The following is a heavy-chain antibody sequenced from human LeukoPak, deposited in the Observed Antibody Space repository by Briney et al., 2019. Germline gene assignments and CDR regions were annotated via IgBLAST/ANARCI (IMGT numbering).Heavy chain of an antibody. CDR1: GFTFSYYE. Sequence: GGSLRLSCAASGFTFSYYEMNWVRQAPGKGLEWVSYISSSGNSIYFADSVKGRFTISRDNAKKTLYLQMNSLTAEDTAVYYCARGQTYYDGSTGYHYYAFDMWGQGTMVTVSS. V-gene: IGHV3-48*03. CDR2: ISSSGNSI. D-gene: IGHD3-9*01. CDR3: ARGQTYYDGSTGYHYYAFDM. J-gene: IGHJ3*02.